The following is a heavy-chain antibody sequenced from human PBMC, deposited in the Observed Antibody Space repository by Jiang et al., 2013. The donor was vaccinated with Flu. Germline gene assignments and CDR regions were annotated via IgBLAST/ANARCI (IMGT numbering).Heavy chain of an antibody. Sequence: VQLLESGGGLVQPGGSLRLSCAASGFSVSNNYMAWVRQAPGKGLAWVSSIDGGDRTYYADSVKGRFTVSRHTSKNALYLQLNSLTVEDTALYFCARERYFDASGYYYYYYGMDVWGQGTTVTVSS. CDR1: GFSVSNNY. CDR3: ARERYFDASGYYYYYYGMDV. J-gene: IGHJ6*02. D-gene: IGHD2/OR15-2a*01. CDR2: IDGGDRT. V-gene: IGHV3-53*04.